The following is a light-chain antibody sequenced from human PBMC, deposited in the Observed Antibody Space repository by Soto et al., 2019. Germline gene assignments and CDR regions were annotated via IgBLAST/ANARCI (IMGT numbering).Light chain of an antibody. Sequence: AVRTSPSPSSLAASTGDRVTNTCRASQGIRSYLAWYQQKPAKAPKLLIYAASTLQSGVPSRFSGSGSGTDFTLTISCXQSEDFATYYCQQYYSYPLTFGGGTKVDIK. CDR2: AAS. V-gene: IGKV1-8*01. CDR3: QQYYSYPLT. J-gene: IGKJ4*01. CDR1: QGIRSY.